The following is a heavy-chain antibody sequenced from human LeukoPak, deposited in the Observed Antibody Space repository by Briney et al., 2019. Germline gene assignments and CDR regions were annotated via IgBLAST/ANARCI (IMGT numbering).Heavy chain of an antibody. J-gene: IGHJ4*02. CDR1: GGSITSSNYF. CDR3: ARDSCSSTSCRRKFDN. V-gene: IGHV4-39*07. Sequence: SETLSLTCTVSGGSITSSNYFWGWIRQSPGKGLEWIGSIYYSGSTYYNPSLKSRVTISVETSKIQFSLKLSSVTAADSAVYYCARDSCSSTSCRRKFDNWGQGTLDTVSS. D-gene: IGHD2-2*01. CDR2: IYYSGST.